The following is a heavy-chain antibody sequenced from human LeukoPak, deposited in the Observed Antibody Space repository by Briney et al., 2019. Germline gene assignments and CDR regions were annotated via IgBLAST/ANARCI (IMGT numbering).Heavy chain of an antibody. CDR2: IGGGGGST. Sequence: TGGSLRLSCAASGFTFSSCAMNWVRQAPGKGLEWVSAIGGGGGSTYYADSVKGRFTISRDNSKNTLYLQMNSLRAEDTALYYCAKVRIDGYNLYYFDYWGQGTLVSVSS. CDR1: GFTFSSCA. D-gene: IGHD5-24*01. CDR3: AKVRIDGYNLYYFDY. J-gene: IGHJ4*02. V-gene: IGHV3-23*01.